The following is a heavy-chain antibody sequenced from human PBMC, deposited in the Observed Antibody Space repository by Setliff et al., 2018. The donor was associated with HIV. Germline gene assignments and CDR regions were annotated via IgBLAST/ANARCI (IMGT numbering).Heavy chain of an antibody. Sequence: ASVKVSCKASGYTFTDYYIHWVRQAPGQGLQWMGWVNPNSGGTNSAQEFQGRVTMTRDTSISTAYMELTWLKPDDTAVYYCATSSRIYYYSYMDVWGKGTTVTVSS. CDR3: ATSSRIYYYSYMDV. CDR2: VNPNSGGT. D-gene: IGHD2-2*01. V-gene: IGHV1-2*02. J-gene: IGHJ6*03. CDR1: GYTFTDYY.